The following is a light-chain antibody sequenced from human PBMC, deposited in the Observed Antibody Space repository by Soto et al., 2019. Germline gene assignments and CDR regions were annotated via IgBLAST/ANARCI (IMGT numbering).Light chain of an antibody. V-gene: IGLV2-14*01. CDR3: ISHTGSSTSYV. J-gene: IGLJ1*01. CDR1: RSDIGSYNY. CDR2: GVS. Sequence: QSVLTQPASVSGSPGQSITISCSGTRSDIGSYNYVAWYQQFPGKTPKILIYGVSNRPSGVPSRFSGSKSGNTASLTISGLQAEDEADYYCISHTGSSTSYVFGSGTKVTVL.